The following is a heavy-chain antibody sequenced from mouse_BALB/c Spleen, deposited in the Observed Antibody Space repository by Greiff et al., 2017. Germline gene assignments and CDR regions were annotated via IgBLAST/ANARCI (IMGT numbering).Heavy chain of an antibody. J-gene: IGHJ2*01. D-gene: IGHD2-2*01. CDR2: ISDGGSYT. CDR1: GFTFSDYY. V-gene: IGHV5-4*02. CDR3: TRYGYDGSFDY. Sequence: EVKVVESGGGLVKPGGSLKLSCAASGFTFSDYYMYWVRQTPEKRLEWVATISDGGSYTYYPDSVKGRFTISRDNAKNNLYLQMSSLKSEDTAMYYCTRYGYDGSFDYWGQGTTLTVSS.